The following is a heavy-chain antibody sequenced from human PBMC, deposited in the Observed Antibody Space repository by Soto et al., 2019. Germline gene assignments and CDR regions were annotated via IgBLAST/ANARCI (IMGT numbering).Heavy chain of an antibody. D-gene: IGHD3-22*01. J-gene: IGHJ4*02. CDR2: IYYSGST. V-gene: IGHV4-31*03. Sequence: QVQLQESGPGLVKPSQTLSLTCTVSGGSISSGGYYWSWIRQHPGKGLEWIGYIYYSGSTYYNPSLKSRVTIAVATSKNQSSLKLSSVTAADTAVYYCAREFNGRYYSDSRGYVDYWGQGTLVTVSS. CDR3: AREFNGRYYSDSRGYVDY. CDR1: GGSISSGGYY.